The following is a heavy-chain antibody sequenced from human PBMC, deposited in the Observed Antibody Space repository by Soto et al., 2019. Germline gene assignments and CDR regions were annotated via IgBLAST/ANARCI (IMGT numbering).Heavy chain of an antibody. J-gene: IGHJ4*02. CDR2: IYYDGSEQ. CDR1: GFTFSTAG. V-gene: IGHV3-30*18. D-gene: IGHD6-19*01. Sequence: QVQLVESGGGVVQPGRSLRLSCVASGFTFSTAGMHWVRQAPGEGLEWVGVIYYDGSEQYYGDSVKGRLTISRDNSKNTLYLQMNSLRDEDTALYYCAKEESSGWYRTADYWGQGTLVTVSS. CDR3: AKEESSGWYRTADY.